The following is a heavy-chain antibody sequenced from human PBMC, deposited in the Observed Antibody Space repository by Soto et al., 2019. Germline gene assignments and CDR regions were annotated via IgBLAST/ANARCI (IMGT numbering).Heavy chain of an antibody. D-gene: IGHD1-26*01. CDR2: ISYDGSNK. CDR1: GFTFSSYG. J-gene: IGHJ3*02. CDR3: AKDNPLSGGYSVGAFDI. V-gene: IGHV3-30*18. Sequence: LSLTCATSGFTFSSYGMHWVRQTPGKGLEWVAVISYDGSNKYYADSVKGRFTITRDNSKNTLYLQMNILRAEDTAVYYCAKDNPLSGGYSVGAFDIWGQGTMVTVSS.